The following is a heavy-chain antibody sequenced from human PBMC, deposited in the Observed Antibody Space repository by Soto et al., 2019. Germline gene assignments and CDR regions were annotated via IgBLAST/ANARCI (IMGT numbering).Heavy chain of an antibody. V-gene: IGHV4-39*02. CDR3: ATGAGWLRLDIRV. CDR2: IFYSGTT. D-gene: IGHD5-12*01. CDR1: GASISSNGYY. Sequence: SETLSLTCTVSGASISSNGYYWGWIRHPPGKGLEWIGSIFYSGTTHYNPSLRSRLSISVDTSKNVFSLKLSSLTAADTAIYYCATGAGWLRLDIRVWGQGTLVTVSS. J-gene: IGHJ4*02.